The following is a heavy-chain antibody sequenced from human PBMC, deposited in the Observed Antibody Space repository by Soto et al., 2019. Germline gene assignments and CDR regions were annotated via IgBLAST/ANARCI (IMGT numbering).Heavy chain of an antibody. Sequence: GGSLRLSCAASGFTFSSYSMNWVRQAPGKGLEWVSSISSSSSYIYYADSVKGRFTISRDNAKNSLYLQMNSLRAEDTAVYYCARVGDIVVVPAAIAPLLCTSGYYYGMDVWGQGTTVTVSS. CDR2: ISSSSSYI. D-gene: IGHD2-2*01. CDR1: GFTFSSYS. V-gene: IGHV3-21*01. CDR3: ARVGDIVVVPAAIAPLLCTSGYYYGMDV. J-gene: IGHJ6*02.